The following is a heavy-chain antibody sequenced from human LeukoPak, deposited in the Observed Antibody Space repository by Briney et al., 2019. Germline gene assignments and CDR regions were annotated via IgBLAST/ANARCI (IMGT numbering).Heavy chain of an antibody. CDR3: ATYSVQYSSSRWGYYYYYMDV. J-gene: IGHJ6*03. Sequence: ASVKVFCKVSGYTLTELSMHWVRQAPGKGLEWMGGFDPEDGETIYAQKFQGRVTMTEDTSTDAAYMELSSLRSEDMVVYYCATYSVQYSSSRWGYYYYYMDVWGKGTTVTVSS. D-gene: IGHD6-6*01. V-gene: IGHV1-24*01. CDR1: GYTLTELS. CDR2: FDPEDGET.